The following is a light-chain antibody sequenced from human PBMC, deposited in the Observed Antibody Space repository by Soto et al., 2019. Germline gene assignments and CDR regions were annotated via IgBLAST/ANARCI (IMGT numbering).Light chain of an antibody. V-gene: IGKV3-20*01. CDR3: QQYGSSPRT. Sequence: EIVLTQSPGTLSLSPGERATLSCRASQSVTSSYLAWYQQKPGQAPRLLIYDASIRATGIPDRFSGSESGTDFTLTISRLEPEGFAVYYCQQYGSSPRTFGQGTKV. J-gene: IGKJ1*01. CDR2: DAS. CDR1: QSVTSSY.